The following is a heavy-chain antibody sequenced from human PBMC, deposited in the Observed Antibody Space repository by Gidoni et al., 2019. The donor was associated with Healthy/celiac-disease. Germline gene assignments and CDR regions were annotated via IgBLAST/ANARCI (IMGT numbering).Heavy chain of an antibody. Sequence: QVQLQESGPGLVKPSQTLSLTCTFSGGSISSGSYYWSWIRQPAGKGLEWIGRIYTSGSTNYNPSLKSRVTISVDTSKNQFSLKLSSVTAADTAVYYCARWSYYYYGMDVWGQGTTVTVSS. CDR2: IYTSGST. V-gene: IGHV4-61*02. CDR3: ARWSYYYYGMDV. CDR1: GGSISSGSYY. J-gene: IGHJ6*02. D-gene: IGHD3-3*01.